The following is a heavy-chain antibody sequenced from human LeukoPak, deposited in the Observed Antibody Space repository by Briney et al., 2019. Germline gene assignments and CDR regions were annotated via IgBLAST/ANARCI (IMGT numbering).Heavy chain of an antibody. CDR3: ARDRSYGYFDY. CDR2: ISYSGST. CDR1: GGSISSFY. Sequence: SETLSLACTVSGGSISSFYWTWIRQPPGKGLEWIGFISYSGSTNYNPSLKSRVTISVDTSKNQFSLNLNSVTAADTAVYYCARDRSYGYFDYWGQGTLVTVS. V-gene: IGHV4-59*01. D-gene: IGHD5-18*01. J-gene: IGHJ4*02.